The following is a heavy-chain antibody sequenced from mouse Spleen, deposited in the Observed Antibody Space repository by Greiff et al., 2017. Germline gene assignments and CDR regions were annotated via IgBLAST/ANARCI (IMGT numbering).Heavy chain of an antibody. CDR1: GYTFTSYT. CDR3: ARSGYGSSFDY. D-gene: IGHD1-1*01. J-gene: IGHJ2*01. Sequence: QVQLQESAAELARPGASVKMSCKASGYTFTSYTLHWVKQRPGQGLEWIGYINPSSGYTEYTQKFKDKTTLTANKSSSTAYMQLSSLTSEDSAVYYCARSGYGSSFDYWGQGTTLTVSS. V-gene: IGHV1-4*02. CDR2: INPSSGYT.